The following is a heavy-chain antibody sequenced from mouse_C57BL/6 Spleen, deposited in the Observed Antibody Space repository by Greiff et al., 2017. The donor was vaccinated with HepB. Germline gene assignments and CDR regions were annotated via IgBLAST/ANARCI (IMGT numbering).Heavy chain of an antibody. CDR1: GYTFTDYE. Sequence: VQLQQSGAELVRPGASVTLSCKASGYTFTDYEMHWVKQTPVHGLEWIGAIDPETGGTAYNQKFKGKAILTADKSSSTAYMELRSLTSEDSAVYYCTRGNYQRAMDYWGQGTSVTVSS. D-gene: IGHD2-1*01. V-gene: IGHV1-15*01. CDR3: TRGNYQRAMDY. CDR2: IDPETGGT. J-gene: IGHJ4*01.